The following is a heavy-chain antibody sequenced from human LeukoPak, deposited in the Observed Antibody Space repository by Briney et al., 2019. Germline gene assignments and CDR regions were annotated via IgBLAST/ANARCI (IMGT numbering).Heavy chain of an antibody. CDR2: IYYSGST. J-gene: IGHJ5*02. Sequence: PGGSLRLSCAASGFTFSSYAMSWVRQAPGKGLEWIGYIYYSGSTNYNPSLKSRVTISVDTSKNQFSLKLSSVTAADTAVYYCARSRLGDYGWFDPWGQGTLVTVSS. CDR3: ARSRLGDYGWFDP. D-gene: IGHD4-17*01. CDR1: GFTFSSYA. V-gene: IGHV4-59*08.